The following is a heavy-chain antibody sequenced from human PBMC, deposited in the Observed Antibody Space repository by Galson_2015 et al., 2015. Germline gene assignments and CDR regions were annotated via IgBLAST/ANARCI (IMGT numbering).Heavy chain of an antibody. V-gene: IGHV3-21*01. CDR2: ISGRSTFI. J-gene: IGHJ4*02. CDR1: GFPFSSYT. Sequence: SLRLSCAASGFPFSSYTMNWVRQAPGMGLQWVSSISGRSTFIFYSDSVKGRFTISRDNAKNSLSLQMNSLRGDDTAVYYCTRHLGIGSGSPEFWGQGTLVAVSS. D-gene: IGHD7-27*01. CDR3: TRHLGIGSGSPEF.